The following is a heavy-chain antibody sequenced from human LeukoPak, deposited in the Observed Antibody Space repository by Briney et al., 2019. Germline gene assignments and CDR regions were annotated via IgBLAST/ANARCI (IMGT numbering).Heavy chain of an antibody. Sequence: PGGSLRLSCAASGFTFSSYAMSWVRQAPGKGLEWVSAISGSGGSTYYADSVKGRFTISRDNSRNTLYLQMNSLRAEDTAVYYCAKPYSSSWYFDYWGQGTLVTVSS. CDR2: ISGSGGST. CDR1: GFTFSSYA. CDR3: AKPYSSSWYFDY. D-gene: IGHD6-13*01. J-gene: IGHJ4*02. V-gene: IGHV3-23*01.